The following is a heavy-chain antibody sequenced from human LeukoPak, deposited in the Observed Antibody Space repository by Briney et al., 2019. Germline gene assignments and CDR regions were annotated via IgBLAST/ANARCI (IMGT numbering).Heavy chain of an antibody. CDR2: IRFDGANQ. J-gene: IGHJ4*02. CDR1: GFTFSTYG. CDR3: AKGRSLLWFGELLDY. V-gene: IGHV3-30*02. Sequence: GGSLRLSCAASGFTFSTYGMHWVRQAPGKGLEWVAFIRFDGANQYYADSVKGRFTIAGDNSKNTLYLQMNSLRAEDTAVYYCAKGRSLLWFGELLDYWGQGTLVTVSS. D-gene: IGHD3-10*01.